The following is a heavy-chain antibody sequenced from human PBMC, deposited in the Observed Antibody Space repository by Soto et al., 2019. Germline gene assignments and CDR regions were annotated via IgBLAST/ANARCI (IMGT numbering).Heavy chain of an antibody. CDR3: ARHAGSGWPFDY. CDR1: GGSISSYY. CDR2: IYYSGST. Sequence: QVQLQESGPGLVKPSETLSLTCTVSGGSISSYYWSWIRQPPGKGLEWIGYIYYSGSTNYNPSLKSRVTISVDTSKNQFSLKLSSVTAADTAVYYCARHAGSGWPFDYWGQGTLVTVSS. D-gene: IGHD6-19*01. V-gene: IGHV4-59*08. J-gene: IGHJ4*02.